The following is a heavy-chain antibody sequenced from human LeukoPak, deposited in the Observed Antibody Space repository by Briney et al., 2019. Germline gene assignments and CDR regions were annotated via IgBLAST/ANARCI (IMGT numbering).Heavy chain of an antibody. Sequence: SETLSLTCTVSGGSISSSSAYWCWIRQPPGKGLEWIGSIYYSKNTYYNPSLKSRVTISADTSKNQFSLTLASVSATDTAVYYVSPRGFSYGYDYWGQGNLVTVSS. CDR2: IYYSKNT. J-gene: IGHJ4*02. CDR1: GGSISSSSAY. CDR3: SPRGFSYGYDY. V-gene: IGHV4-39*01. D-gene: IGHD5-18*01.